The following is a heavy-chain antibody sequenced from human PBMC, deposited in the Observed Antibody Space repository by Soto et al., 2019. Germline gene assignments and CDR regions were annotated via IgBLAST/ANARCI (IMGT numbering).Heavy chain of an antibody. J-gene: IGHJ4*02. CDR3: ARRVSGYDPYFDY. V-gene: IGHV5-51*01. D-gene: IGHD5-12*01. CDR2: IYPDDSDT. Sequence: EVQLVQSGAEVIQPGESLKISCTGSGYSFPNHWIGWVRQMPGRGLEWMGIIYPDDSDTTYSPSFQGQVTISADKSISTAYLHWRSLKASDTAMYYCARRVSGYDPYFDYWGQGTLVTVSS. CDR1: GYSFPNHW.